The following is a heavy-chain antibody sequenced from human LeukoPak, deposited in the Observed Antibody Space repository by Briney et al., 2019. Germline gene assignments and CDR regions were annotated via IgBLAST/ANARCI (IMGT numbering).Heavy chain of an antibody. CDR3: ARHGMIYDSLYYFDY. J-gene: IGHJ4*02. Sequence: PSETLSLTCTVSGGSISSYYWSWIRQPPGKGLEWIGYIYTSGITNYNPSLKSRVTISVDTSKNQFSLKLSSVTAADTAVYCCARHGMIYDSLYYFDYWGQGNLVTVSS. CDR2: IYTSGIT. V-gene: IGHV4-4*09. CDR1: GGSISSYY. D-gene: IGHD3-3*01.